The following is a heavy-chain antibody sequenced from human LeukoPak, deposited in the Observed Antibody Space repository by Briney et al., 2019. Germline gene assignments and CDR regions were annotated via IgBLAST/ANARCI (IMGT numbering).Heavy chain of an antibody. J-gene: IGHJ4*02. CDR1: GYTFTSYA. V-gene: IGHV1-18*03. D-gene: IGHD2-2*01. CDR2: ISGYNGHT. CDR3: ARGLRGSPAFDY. Sequence: ASVKVSCKASGYTFTSYAMNWVRQAPGQGLEWMGWISGYNGHTNYAQKFQGRVTMTTDTSTSTAYMELSRLRSDDMAVYYCARGLRGSPAFDYWGQGTLVTVSS.